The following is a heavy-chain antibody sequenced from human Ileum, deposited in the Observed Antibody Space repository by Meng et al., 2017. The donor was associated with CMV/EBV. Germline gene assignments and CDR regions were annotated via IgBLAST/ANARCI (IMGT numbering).Heavy chain of an antibody. CDR3: VRTKYSSSYGGMDV. J-gene: IGHJ6*02. V-gene: IGHV3-74*01. CDR2: INGDGITT. CDR1: GFTFTSYW. Sequence: GESLKISCAASGFTFTSYWMHWVRQAPGKGLVWVSRINGDGITTTYADSVKGRFTISRDNAKNTLFLQMNSLRAEDTAVYFCVRTKYSSSYGGMDVWGQGNTVNGAS. D-gene: IGHD6-6*01.